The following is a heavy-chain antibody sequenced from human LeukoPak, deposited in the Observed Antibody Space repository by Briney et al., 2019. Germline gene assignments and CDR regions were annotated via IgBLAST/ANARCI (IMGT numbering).Heavy chain of an antibody. Sequence: GGSLRLSCVASGFTFRSYAMHWVRQAPGKGLEWVGVILYDGSNQYYADSVKGRFTISRDNSKNTLYLQMNSLRPEDTAVYYCARVLSSSWGAYYYYGMDVWGQGTTVTVSS. V-gene: IGHV3-30-3*01. CDR3: ARVLSSSWGAYYYYGMDV. J-gene: IGHJ6*02. CDR1: GFTFRSYA. D-gene: IGHD6-13*01. CDR2: ILYDGSNQ.